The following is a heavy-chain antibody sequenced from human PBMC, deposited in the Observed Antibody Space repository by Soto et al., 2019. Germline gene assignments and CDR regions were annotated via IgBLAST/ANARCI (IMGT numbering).Heavy chain of an antibody. D-gene: IGHD6-6*01. CDR3: ARDRGEDSGLDY. Sequence: PSETLSLTCTVSGDSISDYYWSWIRQAPGKGLEWIGFIYHSGNTNYKSSLKGRVTMSMDTSKSQFSLKLSSVTAADTAVYYCARDRGEDSGLDYWGQGTLVTVSS. V-gene: IGHV4-59*01. CDR1: GDSISDYY. J-gene: IGHJ4*02. CDR2: IYHSGNT.